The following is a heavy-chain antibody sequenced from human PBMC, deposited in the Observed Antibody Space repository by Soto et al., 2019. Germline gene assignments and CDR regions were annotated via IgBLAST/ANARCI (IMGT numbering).Heavy chain of an antibody. D-gene: IGHD6-13*01. CDR1: GFTFSSYA. V-gene: IGHV3-23*01. CDR3: AKSTYSSSWYSYYYYGMDV. J-gene: IGHJ6*02. CDR2: ISGSGGST. Sequence: GESLRLSCAASGFTFSSYAMSWVRQAPGKGLKWVSAISGSGGSTYYADSVKGRFTISRDNSKNTLYLQMNSLRAEDTAVYYCAKSTYSSSWYSYYYYGMDVWGQGTTVTVSS.